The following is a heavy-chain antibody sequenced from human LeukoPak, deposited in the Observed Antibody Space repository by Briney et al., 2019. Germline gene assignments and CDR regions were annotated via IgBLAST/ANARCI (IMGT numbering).Heavy chain of an antibody. CDR3: ARDVTGTTFDS. D-gene: IGHD1-7*01. CDR1: GFTFNTYS. V-gene: IGHV3-21*06. Sequence: PGGSLRLSCSASGFTFNTYSMNWVRQAPGKGLEWVSSISSSSYDIYYADSVKGRFTISRDNAQGSLYLQMNSLRAEDTAVYYCARDVTGTTFDSWGQGTLVTVSS. CDR2: ISSSSYDI. J-gene: IGHJ5*01.